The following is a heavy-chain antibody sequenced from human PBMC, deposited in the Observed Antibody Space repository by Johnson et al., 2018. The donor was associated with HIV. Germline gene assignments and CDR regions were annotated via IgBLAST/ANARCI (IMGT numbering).Heavy chain of an antibody. Sequence: VQLVESGGGLVQPGGSLRLSCAASGITVSSNYMSWVRQAPGKGLEWVSVIFSVGGAYYADSVKGRFIIPRDNSRNTLYLHLNSLRAVDTAVYYCARVRIGRENAFDIWGQGTMVTVSS. J-gene: IGHJ3*02. CDR1: GITVSSNY. V-gene: IGHV3-66*02. CDR3: ARVRIGRENAFDI. D-gene: IGHD1-26*01. CDR2: IFSVGGA.